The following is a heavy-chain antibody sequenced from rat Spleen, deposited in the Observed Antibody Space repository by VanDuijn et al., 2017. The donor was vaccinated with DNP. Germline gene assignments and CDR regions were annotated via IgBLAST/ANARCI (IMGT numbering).Heavy chain of an antibody. J-gene: IGHJ2*01. CDR1: GSSITSNY. CDR3: ARWNIGTSTLDY. Sequence: EVQLQESGPGLVKPSQSLSLTCSVTGSSITSNYWGWIRKFPGNKMEWIGHISYSGTTSYHPSLKSRISITRDTSKNQFFLQLSSVTTEDTATYYCARWNIGTSTLDYWGQGVMVTVSS. CDR2: ISYSGTT. D-gene: IGHD1-5*01. V-gene: IGHV3-1*01.